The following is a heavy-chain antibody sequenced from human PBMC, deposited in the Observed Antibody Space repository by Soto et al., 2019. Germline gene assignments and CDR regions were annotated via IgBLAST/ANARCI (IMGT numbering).Heavy chain of an antibody. V-gene: IGHV4-31*03. J-gene: IGHJ4*02. D-gene: IGHD1-26*01. CDR3: ARVGGVVGARYFDY. Sequence: QVQLQESGPGLVKPSQTLSLTCSVSGGSISSGTYYWTWIRQHPGKGLEWIGYIYYSGSTYYNPSLKSRVTISVDTSKNHFSLKLTSVTAADTAIYYCARVGGVVGARYFDYWGQGTLVTVSS. CDR2: IYYSGST. CDR1: GGSISSGTYY.